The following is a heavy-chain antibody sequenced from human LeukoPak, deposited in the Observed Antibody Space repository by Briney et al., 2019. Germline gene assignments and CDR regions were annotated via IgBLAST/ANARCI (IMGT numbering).Heavy chain of an antibody. CDR3: AKDSKGIAARQVSYYYYGMDV. Sequence: PGGSLRLSCAASGFTFSSYSMNWVRQAPGKGLEWVSSISSSSSYIYYADSVKGRFTISRDNSKNTLYLQMNSLRAEDTAVYYCAKDSKGIAARQVSYYYYGMDVWGQGTTVTVSS. J-gene: IGHJ6*02. CDR2: ISSSSSYI. D-gene: IGHD6-6*01. CDR1: GFTFSSYS. V-gene: IGHV3-21*04.